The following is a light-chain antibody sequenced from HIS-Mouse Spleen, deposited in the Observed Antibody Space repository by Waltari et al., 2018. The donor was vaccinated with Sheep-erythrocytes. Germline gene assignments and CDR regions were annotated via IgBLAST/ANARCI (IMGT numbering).Light chain of an antibody. Sequence: EIVMTQSPATLSVSPGERATLSCRASQSVSSNLAWYQQKPGQAPRLLIYGVSTRATGIPARFSGSGSGTEFTLTISSMQSEDSAVYYCQQYNNWPPLTFGGGTKVEIK. CDR2: GVS. CDR3: QQYNNWPPLT. CDR1: QSVSSN. V-gene: IGKV3-15*01. J-gene: IGKJ4*01.